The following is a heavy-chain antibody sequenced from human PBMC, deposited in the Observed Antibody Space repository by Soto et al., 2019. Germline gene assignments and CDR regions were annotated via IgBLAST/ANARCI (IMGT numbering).Heavy chain of an antibody. Sequence: PGGSLRLSCAASGFTVSSNYMSWVRQAPGKGLERVSVIYSGGSTYYADSVKGRFTISRDNSKNTLYLQMNSLRAEDTAVYYCARGRAVAGIWAYNWFDPWGQGTLVTVSS. J-gene: IGHJ5*02. CDR1: GFTVSSNY. CDR3: ARGRAVAGIWAYNWFDP. D-gene: IGHD6-19*01. V-gene: IGHV3-53*01. CDR2: IYSGGST.